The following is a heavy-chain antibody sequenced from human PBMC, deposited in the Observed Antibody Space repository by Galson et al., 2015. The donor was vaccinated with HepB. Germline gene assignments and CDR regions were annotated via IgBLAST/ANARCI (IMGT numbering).Heavy chain of an antibody. V-gene: IGHV1-46*01. J-gene: IGHJ4*02. D-gene: IGHD3-16*01. CDR2: INPSGGST. CDR3: ARGRTPVARRRVLWDLGY. CDR1: GYTFTSYY. Sequence: SVKVSCKSSGYTFTSYYMHWVRQAPGQGLEWMGIINPSGGSTSYAQKFQGRVTMTRDTSTSTVYMELSSLRSEDTAVYYCARGRTPVARRRVLWDLGYWCQGTLVTVSS.